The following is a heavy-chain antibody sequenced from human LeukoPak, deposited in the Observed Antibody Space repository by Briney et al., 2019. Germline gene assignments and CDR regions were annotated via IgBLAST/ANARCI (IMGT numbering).Heavy chain of an antibody. CDR3: AKEDDYGDLYDY. J-gene: IGHJ4*02. D-gene: IGHD4-17*01. Sequence: PGGSLRLSCAASGFTFSSYGMHWVRQAPGKGLEWVAVISYDGSNKYYADSEKGRFTISRDNSKNTLYLQMNSLRAEDTAVYYCAKEDDYGDLYDYWGQGTLVTVSS. CDR2: ISYDGSNK. CDR1: GFTFSSYG. V-gene: IGHV3-30*18.